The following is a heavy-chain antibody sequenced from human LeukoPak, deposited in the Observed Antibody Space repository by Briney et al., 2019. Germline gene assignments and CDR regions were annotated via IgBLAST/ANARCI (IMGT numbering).Heavy chain of an antibody. V-gene: IGHV3-21*01. D-gene: IGHD6-19*01. J-gene: IGHJ4*02. CDR3: ARDDAGYSSGWYWVY. CDR2: ISSSRNYI. CDR1: GFTFSSYS. Sequence: PGGSLRLPCAASGFTFSSYSMNWVRQAPGKGLEWVSYISSSRNYIFYADSVKGRFTISRDNAKNSLYLQMNSLRAEDTAVYYCARDDAGYSSGWYWVYWGQGTLVTVSS.